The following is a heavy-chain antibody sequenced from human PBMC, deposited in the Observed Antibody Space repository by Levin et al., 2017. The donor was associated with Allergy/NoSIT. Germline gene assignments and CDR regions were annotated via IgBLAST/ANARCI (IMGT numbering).Heavy chain of an antibody. D-gene: IGHD4-11*01. CDR1: GYSFTSYW. V-gene: IGHV5-51*01. CDR3: ARRDDYRGIDF. J-gene: IGHJ6*02. Sequence: KVSCKASGYSFTSYWIVWVRQLPGKGLEWMGIMFPGGSDTRYSPSFQGQVTISADKSITTAYLQWSSLSASDTAMYYCARRDDYRGIDFWGQGTTVTVSS. CDR2: MFPGGSDT.